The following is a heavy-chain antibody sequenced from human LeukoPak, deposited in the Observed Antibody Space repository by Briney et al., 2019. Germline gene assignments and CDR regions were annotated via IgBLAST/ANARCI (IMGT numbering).Heavy chain of an antibody. J-gene: IGHJ6*03. CDR3: ARVGDGGFYYYYYMDV. CDR1: GFTFSSYS. Sequence: GGSLRLSCAASGFTFSSYSMNWVRQAPGKGLEWVSSISSSSSYIYYAGSVKGRFTISRDNAKNSLYLQMNSLRAEDTAVYYCARVGDGGFYYYYYMDVWGKGTTVTVSS. D-gene: IGHD4-23*01. V-gene: IGHV3-21*01. CDR2: ISSSSSYI.